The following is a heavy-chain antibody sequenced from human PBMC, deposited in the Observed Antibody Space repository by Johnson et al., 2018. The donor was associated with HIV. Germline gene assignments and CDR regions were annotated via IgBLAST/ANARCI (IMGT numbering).Heavy chain of an antibody. CDR2: IWYDGSNK. CDR3: ARVRIIYSSSSHAFDI. D-gene: IGHD6-6*01. J-gene: IGHJ3*02. V-gene: IGHV3-33*08. CDR1: GFTFSNYW. Sequence: MQLVESGGGLVQPGGSLRLSCAASGFTFSNYWMHWVRQAPGKGLEWVAVIWYDGSNKYYADSVKGRFTISRDNSKNTLYLQMSSLRVEDTAVYCCARVRIIYSSSSHAFDIWGQGTMVTVSS.